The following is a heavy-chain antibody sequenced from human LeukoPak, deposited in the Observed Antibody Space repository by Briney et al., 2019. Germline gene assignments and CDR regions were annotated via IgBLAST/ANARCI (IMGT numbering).Heavy chain of an antibody. D-gene: IGHD2-21*02. J-gene: IGHJ4*02. V-gene: IGHV3-48*03. CDR1: GFTFSSYE. Sequence: PGRSLRLSCAASGFTFSSYEMNWVRRAPGKGLEWVAYINGGGSNMYYVDSVKGRFTISRDNAKNSLYLQMNSVRDEDTAVYFCARDRWARHDVEGTALTFDYWGQGILVTVSS. CDR2: INGGGSNM. CDR3: ARDRWARHDVEGTALTFDY.